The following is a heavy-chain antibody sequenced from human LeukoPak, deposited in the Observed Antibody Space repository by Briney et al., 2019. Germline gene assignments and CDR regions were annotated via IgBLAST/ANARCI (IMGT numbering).Heavy chain of an antibody. V-gene: IGHV3-48*03. CDR2: ISSSGSMI. J-gene: IGHJ3*02. CDR1: GFTFSSLE. Sequence: GGSLRLSCAASGFTFSSLEMNWVRQAPGKGLEWVAYISSSGSMIYSADPVKSRFTISRDNAKTSLYLRMNSLRAEDTGVYYCARRFDIWGQGTVVAVSS. CDR3: ARRFDI.